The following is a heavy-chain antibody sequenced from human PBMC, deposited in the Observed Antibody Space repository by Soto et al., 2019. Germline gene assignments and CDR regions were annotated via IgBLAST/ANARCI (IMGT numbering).Heavy chain of an antibody. CDR3: ARLPPYITIFGVAPLDYYGMDV. Sequence: PGESLKISCKGSGYSFTSYWIGWVRQMPGKGLEWMGIIYPGDSDTRYSPSFQGQVTISADKSISTAYLQWSSLKASDTAMYYCARLPPYITIFGVAPLDYYGMDVWGQGTTVTVSS. CDR2: IYPGDSDT. CDR1: GYSFTSYW. D-gene: IGHD3-3*01. V-gene: IGHV5-51*01. J-gene: IGHJ6*02.